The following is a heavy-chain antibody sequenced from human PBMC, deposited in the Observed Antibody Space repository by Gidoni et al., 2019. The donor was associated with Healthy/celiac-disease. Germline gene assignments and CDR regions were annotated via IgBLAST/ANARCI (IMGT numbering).Heavy chain of an antibody. J-gene: IGHJ4*02. D-gene: IGHD6-19*01. CDR3: TTFLAVAGTDY. CDR2: IKSKTDGGTT. Sequence: EVQLVASGGGLVKPGGSLRLSCSASGFTFSNAWMSWVRQAPGKGLEWGGRIKSKTDGGTTDYAAPVKGRFTISRDDSKNTLYLQMNSLKTEDTAVYYCTTFLAVAGTDYWGQGTLVTVSS. CDR1: GFTFSNAW. V-gene: IGHV3-15*01.